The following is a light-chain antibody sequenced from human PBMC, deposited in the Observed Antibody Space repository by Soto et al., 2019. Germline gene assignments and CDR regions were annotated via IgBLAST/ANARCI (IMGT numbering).Light chain of an antibody. CDR3: QQYNDWPPLT. J-gene: IGKJ4*01. V-gene: IGKV3-15*01. CDR2: GAS. Sequence: EIGLTQSPGTLSLSPGERATLSCRASQSVSSSYLAWYQQKPGQAPRLLIYGASSRATGVPARFSGSGSGTQFTLTISSLQSEDFGVYYCQQYNDWPPLTFGGGGKADIK. CDR1: QSVSSSY.